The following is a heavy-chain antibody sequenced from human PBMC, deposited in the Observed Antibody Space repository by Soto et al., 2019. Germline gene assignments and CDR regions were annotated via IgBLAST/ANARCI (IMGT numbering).Heavy chain of an antibody. CDR1: GFSLNTRAVG. V-gene: IGHV2-5*01. Sequence: QITLKEAGPTLVKPTQTLTLTCTFSGFSLNTRAVGVGWIRQPPGKALEWLALINWNDDPRYSPSLKDRLTITKDTSTNHVVLTMTNVDPMDTATYFCAHGHYLGGFDVWGQGTTVTVSS. CDR2: INWNDDP. J-gene: IGHJ3*01. D-gene: IGHD2-15*01. CDR3: AHGHYLGGFDV.